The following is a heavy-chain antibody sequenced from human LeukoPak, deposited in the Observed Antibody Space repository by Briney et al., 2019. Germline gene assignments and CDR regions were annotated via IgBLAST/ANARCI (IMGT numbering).Heavy chain of an antibody. Sequence: ASVKVSCKASGYTFTGYYMHWVRQAPGQGREWMGWINPNSGGTNYAQKFQGRVTVTRDTSISTAYMELSRLRSDDTAVYYCAREDIVVVPAAMMAWFDPWGQGTLVTVSS. CDR1: GYTFTGYY. J-gene: IGHJ5*02. CDR2: INPNSGGT. V-gene: IGHV1-2*02. D-gene: IGHD2-2*01. CDR3: AREDIVVVPAAMMAWFDP.